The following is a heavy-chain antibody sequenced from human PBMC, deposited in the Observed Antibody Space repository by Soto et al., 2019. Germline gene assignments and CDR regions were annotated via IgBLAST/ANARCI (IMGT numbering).Heavy chain of an antibody. D-gene: IGHD3-9*01. CDR1: GGSFSGYY. CDR3: AARLDYDILTGATLAFDI. Sequence: SETLSLTCAVYGGSFSGYYWSWIRQPPGKGLEWIGYINYSGSTNYNPSLKSRVTISVDTSKNQFSLKLSSVTAADTAVYYCAARLDYDILTGATLAFDIWGQGTMVTVSS. V-gene: IGHV4-34*09. CDR2: INYSGST. J-gene: IGHJ3*02.